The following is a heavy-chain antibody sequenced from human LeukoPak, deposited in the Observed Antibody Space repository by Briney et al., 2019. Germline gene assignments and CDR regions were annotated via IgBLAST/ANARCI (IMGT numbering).Heavy chain of an antibody. CDR1: GFTVSSYA. CDR3: AKGFQTYGELSFDG. Sequence: GGSLRLSCAASGFTVSSYAMSWVRQAPGKGLEWVATVSGGATNTYHADSVKGRFTISRDNSKTTLYLQMNSLRADDSAVYYCAKGFQTYGELSFDGWGQGTLVAASS. D-gene: IGHD4-17*01. V-gene: IGHV3-23*01. J-gene: IGHJ4*02. CDR2: VSGGATNT.